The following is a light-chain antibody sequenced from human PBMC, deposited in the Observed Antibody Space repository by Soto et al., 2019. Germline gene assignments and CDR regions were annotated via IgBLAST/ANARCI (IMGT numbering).Light chain of an antibody. Sequence: EIVLTQSPATLSLSPGERATLCCRASQSLSRSLVWYQRKPGQAPRLLIDGASNRATGIPARFSGSGSGTDFTLTISSLEREDFAVYFCQQRSSWPLTFGGGTKVDI. J-gene: IGKJ4*02. V-gene: IGKV3-11*01. CDR3: QQRSSWPLT. CDR2: GAS. CDR1: QSLSRS.